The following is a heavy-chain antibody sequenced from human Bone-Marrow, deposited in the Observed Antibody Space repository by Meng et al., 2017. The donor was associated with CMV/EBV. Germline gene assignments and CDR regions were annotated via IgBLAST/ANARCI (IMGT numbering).Heavy chain of an antibody. Sequence: GGSLRLSCADSGFTFSNYAMSWVRQAPGKGLEWVSVIYTGSTNTYYADSVKGRFTISRDTSKNTLYLQMNSLRAEDTAVYYCAKDRPSRYCSGGSCYSIYGWGQRTLVTVSS. V-gene: IGHV3-23*03. CDR1: GFTFSNYA. D-gene: IGHD2-15*01. J-gene: IGHJ4*02. CDR2: IYTGSTNT. CDR3: AKDRPSRYCSGGSCYSIYG.